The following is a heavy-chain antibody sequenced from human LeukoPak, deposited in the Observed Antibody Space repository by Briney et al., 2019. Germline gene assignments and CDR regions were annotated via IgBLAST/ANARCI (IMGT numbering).Heavy chain of an antibody. CDR3: ARGDCSGGSCFYYYYYYGMDV. D-gene: IGHD2-15*01. CDR2: MNPNSGDT. CDR1: GYTFTSYD. Sequence: ASVNLSCKSSGYTFTSYDINWVRHAPGQGLELMGWMNPNSGDTGYAQKFQGRVTMTRNTSISTAYMGLSSLRSEDTAVYYCARGDCSGGSCFYYYYYYGMDVWGQGTTVTVSS. J-gene: IGHJ6*02. V-gene: IGHV1-8*01.